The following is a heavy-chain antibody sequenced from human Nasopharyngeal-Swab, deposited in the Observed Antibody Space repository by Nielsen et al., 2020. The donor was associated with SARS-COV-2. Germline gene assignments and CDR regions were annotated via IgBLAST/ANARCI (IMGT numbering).Heavy chain of an antibody. J-gene: IGHJ6*02. CDR2: INDSGST. Sequence: SETLSLTCTVSGGSFSGYSWNWIRQSPGKGLEWIGEINDSGSTNYNPSLKSRVTISVDTSKNQFSLKLSSVTAADTAVYYCAGSITMVRGVIINYYYGMDVWGQGTTVTVSS. CDR3: AGSITMVRGVIINYYYGMDV. CDR1: GGSFSGYS. D-gene: IGHD3-10*01. V-gene: IGHV4-34*01.